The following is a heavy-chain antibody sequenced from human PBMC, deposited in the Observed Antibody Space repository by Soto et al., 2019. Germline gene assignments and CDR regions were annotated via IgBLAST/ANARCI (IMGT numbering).Heavy chain of an antibody. CDR3: ARNPYGSGSYYGFDP. J-gene: IGHJ5*02. Sequence: ASVKVSCKASGYTFTSYGISWVRQAPGQGLEWMGWISAYNGNTNYAQKLQGRVTMTTDASTSTAYMELRSLRSDDTAVYYCARNPYGSGSYYGFDPWGQGTLGTVS. CDR2: ISAYNGNT. D-gene: IGHD3-10*01. CDR1: GYTFTSYG. V-gene: IGHV1-18*01.